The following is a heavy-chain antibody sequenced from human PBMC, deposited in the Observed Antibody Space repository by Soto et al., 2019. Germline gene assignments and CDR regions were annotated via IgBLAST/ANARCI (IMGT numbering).Heavy chain of an antibody. CDR3: ARREVSGGGAFDI. J-gene: IGHJ3*02. Sequence: QLQLQESGPGLVKPSETLSLTCTVSGGSISSSSYYWGWIRQPPGKGLEWIGSIYYSGSTYYNPSLKSRVTISVDTSKNQFSLKLSSVTAADTAVYYCARREVSGGGAFDIWGQGTMVTVSS. CDR1: GGSISSSSYY. D-gene: IGHD3-10*01. V-gene: IGHV4-39*01. CDR2: IYYSGST.